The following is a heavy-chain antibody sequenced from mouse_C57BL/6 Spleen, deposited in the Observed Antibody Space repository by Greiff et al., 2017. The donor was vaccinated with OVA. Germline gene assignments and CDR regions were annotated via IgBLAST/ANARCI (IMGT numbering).Heavy chain of an antibody. V-gene: IGHV1-80*01. J-gene: IGHJ4*01. D-gene: IGHD4-1*01. CDR1: GYAFSSYW. CDR2: IYPGDGDT. CDR3: ARTGTDYAMDY. Sequence: LQQSGAELVKPGASVKISCKASGYAFSSYWMNWVKQRPGKGLEWIGQIYPGDGDTNYNGKFKGKATLTADKSSSTAYMQLSSLTSADSAVYFFARTGTDYAMDYWGQGTSVTVSS.